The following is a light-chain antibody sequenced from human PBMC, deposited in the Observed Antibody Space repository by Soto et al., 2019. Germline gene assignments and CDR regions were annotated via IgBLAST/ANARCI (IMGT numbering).Light chain of an antibody. Sequence: DIAMTQSPLSLPVTPGEPASISCRSSQSLLHSNGYNYLDWYLQKPGQSPQLLIYLGSYRASGVPDRFTGSVSGTDFTLKISRVEAGDVGFYFCMQTLRSWTFGQGTKVDIK. J-gene: IGKJ1*01. CDR3: MQTLRSWT. V-gene: IGKV2-28*01. CDR2: LGS. CDR1: QSLLHSNGYNY.